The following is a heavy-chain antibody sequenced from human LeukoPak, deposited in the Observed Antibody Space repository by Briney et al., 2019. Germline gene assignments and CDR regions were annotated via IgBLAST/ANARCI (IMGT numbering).Heavy chain of an antibody. CDR2: IYTSGST. CDR1: GGSISSGSYY. CDR3: ARDMGGYNFWSGYPDY. J-gene: IGHJ4*02. Sequence: PSQTLSLTCTVSGGSISSGSYYWSWIRQPAGKGLEWIGRIYTSGSTNYNPSLKSRVTISVDTSKNQFSLKLSSVTAADTAVYYCARDMGGYNFWSGYPDYWGQGTLVTVSS. D-gene: IGHD3-3*01. V-gene: IGHV4-61*02.